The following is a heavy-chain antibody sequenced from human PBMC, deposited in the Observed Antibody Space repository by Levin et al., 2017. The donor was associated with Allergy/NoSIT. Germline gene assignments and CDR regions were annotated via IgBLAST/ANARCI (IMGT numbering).Heavy chain of an antibody. D-gene: IGHD3-10*01. CDR1: GFTFSGYG. V-gene: IGHV3-30*18. CDR2: ISYDGSHK. CDR3: AKAGAVGRPFDY. J-gene: IGHJ4*02. Sequence: PGGSLRLSCAASGFTFSGYGMHWVRQAPGQGLEWVAVISYDGSHKNYADSVKGRFTISRDNSKNTLYLQMNRLRVEDTAVYYCAKAGAVGRPFDYWGQGTLVTVSS.